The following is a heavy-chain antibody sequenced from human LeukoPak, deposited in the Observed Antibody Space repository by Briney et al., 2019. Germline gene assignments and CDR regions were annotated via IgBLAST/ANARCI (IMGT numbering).Heavy chain of an antibody. CDR3: AKSGNNRFDY. CDR2: ISGSGVSGGNT. Sequence: PGGSLILSCAASGFTFSSYAMSWVRQAPGKGLEWVSNISGSGVSGGNTYYADSVKGRFTISRDNSKNTLYLQMNSLRTEDTAVYYCAKSGNNRFDYWGQGTLVTVSS. J-gene: IGHJ4*02. D-gene: IGHD4-23*01. V-gene: IGHV3-23*01. CDR1: GFTFSSYA.